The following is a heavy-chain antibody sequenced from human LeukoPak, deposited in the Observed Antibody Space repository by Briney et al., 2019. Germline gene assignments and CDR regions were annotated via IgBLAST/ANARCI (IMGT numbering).Heavy chain of an antibody. CDR3: ARVSTSGYRDWLDP. Sequence: ASVKVSCKASGYTFSDYYIQWVRQTPGQGLEWVGWINPTTGVTKYAQKFQGRVTMTRDTSISTAYMELSRLRFDDTAVYYCARVSTSGYRDWLDPWGQGTLVTVSS. V-gene: IGHV1-2*02. D-gene: IGHD3-9*01. CDR1: GYTFSDYY. J-gene: IGHJ5*02. CDR2: INPTTGVT.